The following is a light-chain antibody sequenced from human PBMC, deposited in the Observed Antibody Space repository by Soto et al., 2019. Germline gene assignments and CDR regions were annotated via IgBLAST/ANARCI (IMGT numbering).Light chain of an antibody. J-gene: IGKJ4*01. CDR1: QSLLHSGGHNF. CDR3: MQTLQTPLT. CDR2: LGS. Sequence: DIVMTQSPVSLPVTPGEPASISCRASQSLLHSGGHNFLDWYLQKPGQSPQVLIYLGSNRASGVPDRFSGSGSGADCTQEISRVEAEDVGVYYCMQTLQTPLTFGGGTKVETK. V-gene: IGKV2-28*01.